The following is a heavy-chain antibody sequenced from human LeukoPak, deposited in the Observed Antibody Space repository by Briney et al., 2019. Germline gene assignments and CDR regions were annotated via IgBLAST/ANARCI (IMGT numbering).Heavy chain of an antibody. V-gene: IGHV4-59*01. CDR1: GGSISSYY. CDR3: ARRRGYCSSTSCYYWFDP. J-gene: IGHJ5*02. Sequence: PSETLSLTCTVSGGSISSYYWSWIRQPPGKGLEWIGYIYYSGSTNYNPSLKSRVTISVDMSKNQFSLKLSSVTAADTAVYYCARRRGYCSSTSCYYWFDPWGQGTLVTVSS. CDR2: IYYSGST. D-gene: IGHD2-2*01.